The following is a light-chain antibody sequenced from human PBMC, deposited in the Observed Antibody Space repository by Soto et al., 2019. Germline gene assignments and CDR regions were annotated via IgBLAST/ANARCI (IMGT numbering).Light chain of an antibody. CDR2: DVS. CDR1: SSDVGGYNY. CDR3: CSYAGSYTYV. Sequence: QPRLGTGSTGRWATYSCTENSSDVGGYNYVSWYQQHPGKAPKLMIYDVSERPSGVPDRFSGSKSGTTASLTISGLQAEDEADYYCCSYAGSYTYVFGTGSKFTV. J-gene: IGLJ1*01. V-gene: IGLV2-11*01.